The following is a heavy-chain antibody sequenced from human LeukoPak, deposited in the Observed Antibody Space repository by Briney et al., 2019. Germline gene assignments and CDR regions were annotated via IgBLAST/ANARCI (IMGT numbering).Heavy chain of an antibody. CDR3: ARHVVAVGFDY. J-gene: IGHJ4*02. Sequence: PGGSLRLSCAASGFTFSRNSMNWVRQAPGKGLEWVSSISTSSSYIYYADSVKGRFTISRDNAKNSLYLHMNSLRAEDTAVYYCARHVVAVGFDYWGQGTLVTVSS. V-gene: IGHV3-21*01. CDR2: ISTSSSYI. D-gene: IGHD3-22*01. CDR1: GFTFSRNS.